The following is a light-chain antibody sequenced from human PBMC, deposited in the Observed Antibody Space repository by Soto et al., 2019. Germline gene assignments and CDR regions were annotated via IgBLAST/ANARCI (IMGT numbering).Light chain of an antibody. CDR1: QSISSY. CDR2: AAS. Sequence: DLQLTQSPSSLSASVGDRVTIICRASQSISSYLNWYQQKPGKAPKVLIYAASSLQSGVPSRFSGSGSGTDFTLTITSLQPEDFATYYCQQTYSTLLSFGGGTKVEVK. CDR3: QQTYSTLLS. J-gene: IGKJ4*01. V-gene: IGKV1-39*01.